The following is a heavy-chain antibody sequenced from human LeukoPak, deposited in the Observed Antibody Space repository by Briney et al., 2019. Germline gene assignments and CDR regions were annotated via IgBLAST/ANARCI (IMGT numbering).Heavy chain of an antibody. CDR2: IYYSGST. CDR1: GGSLSSGDYY. V-gene: IGHV4-30-4*01. Sequence: SETLSLTCTVSGGSLSSGDYYWSWIRQPPGKGLEWIGYIYYSGSTYYNPSLKSRVTISVDTSKNQFSLKLSSVTAADTAVYYCARVSGGTFYYYGMDVWGQGTTVTVSS. J-gene: IGHJ6*02. CDR3: ARVSGGTFYYYGMDV. D-gene: IGHD4-23*01.